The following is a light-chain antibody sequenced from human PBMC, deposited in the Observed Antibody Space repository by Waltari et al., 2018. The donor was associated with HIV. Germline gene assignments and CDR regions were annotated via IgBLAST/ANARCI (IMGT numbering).Light chain of an antibody. CDR3: AVWDDSLRAWL. CDR2: VSN. J-gene: IGLJ3*02. CDR1: SSNIVYNS. Sequence: QSVLTQPPSASGTPGQRVTIPCSGSSSNIVYNSVYWYQQLPGPATQHRIFVSNQRPSGVPGRCSGSKSGTSASLAISGLRSEDEADYYCAVWDDSLRAWLFGGGTKLTVL. V-gene: IGLV1-47*01.